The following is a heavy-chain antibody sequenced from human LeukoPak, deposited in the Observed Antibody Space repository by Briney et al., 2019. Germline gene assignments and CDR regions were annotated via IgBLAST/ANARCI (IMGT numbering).Heavy chain of an antibody. D-gene: IGHD2-2*01. CDR2: ISSSSSYI. CDR3: ARVLAGYCSSTSCSFDS. CDR1: GFTFSGAW. J-gene: IGHJ5*01. V-gene: IGHV3-21*01. Sequence: GGSLRLSCAASGFTFSGAWMSWVRQAPGKGLEWVSSISSSSSYIYYADSVKGRFTISRDNAKNSLYLQMNSLRAEDTAVYYCARVLAGYCSSTSCSFDSWGQGTLVTVSS.